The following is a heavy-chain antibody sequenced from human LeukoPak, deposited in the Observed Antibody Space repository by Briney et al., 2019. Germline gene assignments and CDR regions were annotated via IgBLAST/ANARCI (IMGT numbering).Heavy chain of an antibody. Sequence: PGGSLRLSCSASGFTFSSYAMHWVRQAPGKGLEYVSGISSNGGSTYYADSVKGRFTISRDNSKNTLYLQMSSLRADDTAVYYCVKDYNWNIFHYWGQGTLVTVPS. CDR1: GFTFSSYA. J-gene: IGHJ4*02. D-gene: IGHD1/OR15-1a*01. V-gene: IGHV3-64D*09. CDR3: VKDYNWNIFHY. CDR2: ISSNGGST.